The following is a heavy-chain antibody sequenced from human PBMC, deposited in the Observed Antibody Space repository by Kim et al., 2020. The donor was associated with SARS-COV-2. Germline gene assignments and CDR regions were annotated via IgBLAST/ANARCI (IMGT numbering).Heavy chain of an antibody. D-gene: IGHD5-18*01. J-gene: IGHJ3*02. CDR2: INPNSGGT. Sequence: ASVKVSCKASGYTFTGYYMHWVRQAPGQGLEWMGRINPNSGGTNYAQKFQGRVTMTRDTSISTAYMELSRLRSDDTAVYYCASGVQLWPGEVDDAFDIWGQGTMVTVSS. CDR1: GYTFTGYY. V-gene: IGHV1-2*06. CDR3: ASGVQLWPGEVDDAFDI.